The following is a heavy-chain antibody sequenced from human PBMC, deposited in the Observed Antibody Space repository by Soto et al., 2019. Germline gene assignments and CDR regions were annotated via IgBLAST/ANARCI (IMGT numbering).Heavy chain of an antibody. Sequence: ASVKVSCKASGFTFTSSAVQWVRQARGQRLEWIGWIVVGSGNTNYAQKFQERVTITRDMSTSTTYMELSSLRSEDTAVYYCAAEGTVTPYYYYGMDVWGQGTTVTVSS. D-gene: IGHD4-4*01. CDR1: GFTFTSSA. V-gene: IGHV1-58*01. J-gene: IGHJ6*02. CDR2: IVVGSGNT. CDR3: AAEGTVTPYYYYGMDV.